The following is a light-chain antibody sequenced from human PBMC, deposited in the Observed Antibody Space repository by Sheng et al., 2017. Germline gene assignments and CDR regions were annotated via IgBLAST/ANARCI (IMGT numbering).Light chain of an antibody. Sequence: IVLTQSPGTLSLSSGERATLSCRASQSVISNSLAWYQQKPGQAPRLLIFGASSRATGIPDRFSGSGSGTEFTLTISRLEPEDFAVYYCQQYGSSVGTFGGGPKVEDQT. V-gene: IGKV3-20*01. CDR1: QSVISNS. J-gene: IGKJ4*01. CDR2: GAS. CDR3: QQYGSSVGT.